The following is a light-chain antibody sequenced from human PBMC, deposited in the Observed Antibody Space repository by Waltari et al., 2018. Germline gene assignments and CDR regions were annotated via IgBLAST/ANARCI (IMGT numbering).Light chain of an antibody. Sequence: EIVLTQSPETLSLSLGERATLSCRASQIVGSGYLACYKQIPGQSPRLLIYGASIRAPGVPNRLTGSVSATDFTLTINSLEPDDFAMYYCHQYGNSPYTFGQGTNLQIK. CDR3: HQYGNSPYT. V-gene: IGKV3-20*01. CDR2: GAS. J-gene: IGKJ2*01. CDR1: QIVGSGY.